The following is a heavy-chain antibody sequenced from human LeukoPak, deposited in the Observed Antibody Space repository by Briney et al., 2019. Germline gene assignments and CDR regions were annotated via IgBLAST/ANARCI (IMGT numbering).Heavy chain of an antibody. V-gene: IGHV1-46*01. CDR2: INPSGGSI. CDR3: ARALGYCSATSCYPNDY. Sequence: ASVKVSCKSSGYTFTNHYIHWVRQAPGQGLEWMGIINPSGGSINYAQKLQGRVTMTSDTSTSTVFMDLSSLRSEDTAIYYCARALGYCSATSCYPNDYWGQGTLVTVSS. J-gene: IGHJ4*02. CDR1: GYTFTNHY. D-gene: IGHD2-2*01.